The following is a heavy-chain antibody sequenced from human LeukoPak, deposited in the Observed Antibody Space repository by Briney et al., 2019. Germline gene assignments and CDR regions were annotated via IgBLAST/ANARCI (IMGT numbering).Heavy chain of an antibody. CDR1: GFTFSRYS. D-gene: IGHD5-24*01. V-gene: IGHV3-48*04. J-gene: IGHJ4*02. CDR2: ISSSGSTI. Sequence: GGSLRLSCAASGFTFSRYSMNWVRQAPGKGLEWVSYISSSGSTIYYAGSVKGRFTISRDNAKNSLDLQMNSLRAEDTALYYCAREAEMATIYYFDYWGQGTLVTVSS. CDR3: AREAEMATIYYFDY.